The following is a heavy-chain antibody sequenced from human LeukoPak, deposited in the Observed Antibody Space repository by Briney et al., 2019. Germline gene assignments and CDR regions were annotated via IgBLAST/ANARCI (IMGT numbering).Heavy chain of an antibody. D-gene: IGHD3-3*01. J-gene: IGHJ3*02. CDR3: ARVGDFWSGYYTALTGHDAFDI. Sequence: SETLSLTCTVSGGSISSSTYYWGWIRQPPGKGLEWIGSIYYSGSTNYNPSLKSRVTISVDTSKNQFSLKLSSVTAADTAVYYCARVGDFWSGYYTALTGHDAFDIWSQGTMVTVSS. CDR2: IYYSGST. V-gene: IGHV4-39*07. CDR1: GGSISSSTYY.